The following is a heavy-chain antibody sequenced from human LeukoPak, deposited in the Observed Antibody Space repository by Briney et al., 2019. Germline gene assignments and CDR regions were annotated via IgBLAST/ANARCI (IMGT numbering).Heavy chain of an antibody. J-gene: IGHJ3*02. D-gene: IGHD1-14*01. CDR3: AGDAGWTFGI. V-gene: IGHV3-7*01. CDR1: GFTFSSYW. CDR2: IKQDGSEK. Sequence: GGSLRLSCAASGFTFSSYWMSWFRQAPGKGLEWVAIIKQDGSEKYYVDSVKGRFTDSRDNAKKGVYLQMNNLRVDDTAVYYCAGDAGWTFGIWGQGTKVVVSS.